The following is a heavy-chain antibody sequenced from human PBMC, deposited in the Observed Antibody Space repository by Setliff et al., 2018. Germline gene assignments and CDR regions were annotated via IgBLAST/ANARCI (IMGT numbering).Heavy chain of an antibody. D-gene: IGHD2-15*01. J-gene: IGHJ4*01. V-gene: IGHV4-39*01. CDR1: DDSFTSSRYY. CDR3: VRPGGTTVVARHFDY. Sequence: PSETLSLTCTVSDDSFTSSRYYCGWIRQAPGSGLEWIGSISYSGTPYYNASVESRVTISIDTSRNQFSLELRSVTVADTATYYCVRPGGTTVVARHFDYWGSGILVTVSS. CDR2: ISYSGTP.